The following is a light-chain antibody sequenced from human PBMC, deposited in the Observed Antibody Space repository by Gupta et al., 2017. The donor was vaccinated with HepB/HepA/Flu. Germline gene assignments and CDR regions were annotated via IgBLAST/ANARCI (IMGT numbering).Light chain of an antibody. V-gene: IGKV1-5*03. CDR1: QSSSDW. CDR2: KAS. J-gene: IGKJ4*01. Sequence: DIQMTQSPSTLSAYVGDRVTITCRASQSSSDWLAWYQQKPGKAPKLLIYKASSLESGVPSRFSGSGSGTEFTLTISSLQPDDFATYYCHQYNSYSLTFGGGTKVDIK. CDR3: HQYNSYSLT.